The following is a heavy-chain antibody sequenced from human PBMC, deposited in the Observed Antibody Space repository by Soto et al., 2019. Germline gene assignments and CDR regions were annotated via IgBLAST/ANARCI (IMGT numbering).Heavy chain of an antibody. J-gene: IGHJ3*02. D-gene: IGHD2-8*02. CDR3: AKATATGGGAFDI. CDR1: GFTCNSYD. V-gene: IGHV3-23*01. Sequence: EVQVLESGGGLVQPGGSLRLSCAASGFTCNSYDMSWVRQAPGKGLEWVSTILVGGSTHYPDSVKGRFTISRDNSKNTAFLQKNSLTAGDTAVYYCAKATATGGGAFDICGQGTVVTVSS. CDR2: ILVGGST.